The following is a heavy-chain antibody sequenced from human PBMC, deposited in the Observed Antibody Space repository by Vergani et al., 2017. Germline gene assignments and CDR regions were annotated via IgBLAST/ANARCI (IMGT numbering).Heavy chain of an antibody. CDR3: AKAAAGNYYYYGMDV. V-gene: IGHV1-69*02. CDR1: GGTFSSYT. D-gene: IGHD6-13*01. J-gene: IGHJ6*02. Sequence: QVQLVQSGAEVKKPGSSVKVSCKASGGTFSSYTISWVRQAPGQGLEWMGRIIPILGIANYAQKFQGRVTITADKSTSTAYMELSSLRSEDTAVYYWAKAAAGNYYYYGMDVWGQGTTVTVSS. CDR2: IIPILGIA.